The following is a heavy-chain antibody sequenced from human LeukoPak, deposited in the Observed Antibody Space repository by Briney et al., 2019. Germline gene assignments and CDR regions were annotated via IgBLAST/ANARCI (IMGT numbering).Heavy chain of an antibody. D-gene: IGHD5-24*01. CDR1: GFTLSNYW. V-gene: IGHV3-7*05. J-gene: IGHJ5*02. Sequence: GGSLRLSCAASGFTLSNYWMIWVRQAPGKGLEWVGNIKQDGSEKRYADSVRGRFTISRDNAQTSLYLQMNSLRAEDTAVYYCARASDPWLQLTWGQGTLVTVSS. CDR2: IKQDGSEK. CDR3: ARASDPWLQLT.